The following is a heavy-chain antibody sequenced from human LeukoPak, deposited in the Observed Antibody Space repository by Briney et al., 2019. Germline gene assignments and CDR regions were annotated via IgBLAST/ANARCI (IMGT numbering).Heavy chain of an antibody. Sequence: ASVKVSCKASGYTFTGYYVHWVRQAPGQGLEWMGWINPNSGGTNYAQKFQGRVTMTRDTSISTAYMELSRLRSDDTAVYYCASDPPGYNWFDPWGQGTLVTVSS. CDR1: GYTFTGYY. CDR3: ASDPPGYNWFDP. CDR2: INPNSGGT. V-gene: IGHV1-2*02. J-gene: IGHJ5*02.